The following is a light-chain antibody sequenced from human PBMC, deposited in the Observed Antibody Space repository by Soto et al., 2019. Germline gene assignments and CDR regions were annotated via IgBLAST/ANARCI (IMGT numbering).Light chain of an antibody. CDR3: QQYGGSPRT. CDR2: GAS. Sequence: EIVMTQSPATLSVSPGERATLSCRASQSVNSKLAWYQQKPGRAPRLLIYGASTRATGIPDRFSGSGSGTDFTLTISRLEPEDFAVYYCQQYGGSPRTFGQGTKVDI. J-gene: IGKJ1*01. V-gene: IGKV3-15*01. CDR1: QSVNSK.